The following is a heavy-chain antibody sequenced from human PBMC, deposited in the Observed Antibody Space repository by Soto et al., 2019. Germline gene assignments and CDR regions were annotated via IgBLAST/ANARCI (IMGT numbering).Heavy chain of an antibody. Sequence: QVKLVQSGAEEKKPGASVKVSCKASGYTFTSYAMNWVRQAPGQRLEWMGWINAGNGNTKYSQKFQGRVTITRDTPASTAYMELRSLISEDTAVYSCASDTGYSHCNTWCQGTLVTGSS. CDR3: ASDTGYSHCNT. CDR2: INAGNGNT. CDR1: GYTFTSYA. J-gene: IGHJ4*02. V-gene: IGHV1-3*05. D-gene: IGHD5-18*01.